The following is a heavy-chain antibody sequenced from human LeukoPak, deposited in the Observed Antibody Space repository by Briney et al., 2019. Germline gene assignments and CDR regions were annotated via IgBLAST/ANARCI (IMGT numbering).Heavy chain of an antibody. CDR1: GFPFIEYS. D-gene: IGHD1-1*01. V-gene: IGHV3-48*01. Sequence: LGGSLRLSCTASGFPFIEYSMNWVRQAQGKGLEWISYIGIDSGTTNYADSVGGRFTISTDKAKNSLYLQMNSLRVEDTAVYYCARDHNYAFDNWGQGTLVSVAS. CDR3: ARDHNYAFDN. CDR2: IGIDSGTT. J-gene: IGHJ4*02.